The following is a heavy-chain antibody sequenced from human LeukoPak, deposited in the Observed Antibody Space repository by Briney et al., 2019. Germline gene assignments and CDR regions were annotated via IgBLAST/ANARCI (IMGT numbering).Heavy chain of an antibody. CDR1: GFTFSSYG. Sequence: PGRSLRLSCAASGFTFSSYGMHWVRQAPGKGLEWVAVIWYDGSNKYHADSVNGRFTISRDNSKNTLFLQMNSLRAEDTAVYCCARDGGAAGRYYGMDVWGQGTTVTVSS. CDR3: ARDGGAAGRYYGMDV. D-gene: IGHD6-13*01. CDR2: IWYDGSNK. J-gene: IGHJ6*02. V-gene: IGHV3-33*01.